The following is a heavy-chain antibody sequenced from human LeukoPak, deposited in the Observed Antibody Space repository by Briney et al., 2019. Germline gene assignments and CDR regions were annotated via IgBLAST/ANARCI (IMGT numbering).Heavy chain of an antibody. J-gene: IGHJ4*02. D-gene: IGHD3-3*01. Sequence: GASVKVSCKASGYTFTGYYMHWVRQAPGQGLEWMGWINPNSGGTNYAQKFQGRVTMTRDTSISTAYMELSRLRSDDTAVYYCARGKDGITIFGVVTWYFDYWGQGTLVTVSS. CDR3: ARGKDGITIFGVVTWYFDY. V-gene: IGHV1-2*02. CDR2: INPNSGGT. CDR1: GYTFTGYY.